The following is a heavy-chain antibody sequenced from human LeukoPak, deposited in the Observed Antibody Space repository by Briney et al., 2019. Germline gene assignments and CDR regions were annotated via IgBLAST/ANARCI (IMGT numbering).Heavy chain of an antibody. CDR1: GDSVSTNSAA. Sequence: SQTLSLTCAISGDSVSTNSAAWTWIRQSPSRGLEWLGRTYYRSKWYKDYAVSVKSRITINPDTSTNQFSLKLNSVTPEDTAVYYCARDRREYSSSGGRYYYYYMDVWDKGTTVTVSS. CDR2: TYYRSKWYK. D-gene: IGHD6-13*01. CDR3: ARDRREYSSSGGRYYYYYMDV. V-gene: IGHV6-1*01. J-gene: IGHJ6*03.